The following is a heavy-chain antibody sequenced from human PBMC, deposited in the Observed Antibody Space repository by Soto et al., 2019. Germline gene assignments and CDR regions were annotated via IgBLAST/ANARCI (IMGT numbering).Heavy chain of an antibody. D-gene: IGHD4-17*01. J-gene: IGHJ2*01. CDR3: ARVDYGDYGAWYFDL. CDR2: ISAYNGNT. V-gene: IGHV1-18*04. Sequence: GASVKVSCKASGYTFTSYGISWVRQAPGQGLEWMGWISAYNGNTNYAQKLQGRVTMTTDTSTSTAYMELRSLRSDDTAVYYCARVDYGDYGAWYFDLWGRGTLVTVSS. CDR1: GYTFTSYG.